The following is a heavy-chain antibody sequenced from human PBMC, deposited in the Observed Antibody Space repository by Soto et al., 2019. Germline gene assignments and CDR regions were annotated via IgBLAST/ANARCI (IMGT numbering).Heavy chain of an antibody. CDR1: GYTFTRYG. Sequence: XXVKVSCKASGYTFTRYGISWVRHAPGQGLEWMGWISAYNGNTNYAQKLQGRVTMTTDTSTSTAYMELRSLRSDDTDVYYCARDRGYSYGYDYYYGMDVWGQGTTVTVSS. CDR2: ISAYNGNT. J-gene: IGHJ6*02. CDR3: ARDRGYSYGYDYYYGMDV. V-gene: IGHV1-18*01. D-gene: IGHD5-18*01.